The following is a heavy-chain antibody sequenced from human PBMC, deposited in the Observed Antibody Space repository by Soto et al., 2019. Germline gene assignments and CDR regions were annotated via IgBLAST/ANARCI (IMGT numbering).Heavy chain of an antibody. CDR3: AHGYYGSGSWYYFDY. Sequence: QITLKESGPTLVKPTQTLTLTCTFSGFSLSTSGVGVGWIRQPPGKALEWLALIYWDDDKRYSPSLKSRLTITQDTSKDQVVLTMTNMDPVDTATYYCAHGYYGSGSWYYFDYWGQGTLVTVSS. CDR1: GFSLSTSGVG. D-gene: IGHD3-10*01. CDR2: IYWDDDK. V-gene: IGHV2-5*02. J-gene: IGHJ4*02.